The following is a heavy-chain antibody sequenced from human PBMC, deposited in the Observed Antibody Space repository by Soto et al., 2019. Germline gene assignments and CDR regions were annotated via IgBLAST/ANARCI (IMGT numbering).Heavy chain of an antibody. CDR2: IYNRGST. V-gene: IGHV4-4*09. Sequence: SETLSLICTVSGGSISSYYWSWIRQPPGKGLEWIGYIYNRGSTNYNPSLKSRVTISVDTSKNQFSLKLSSVTAADTAVYYCARSVDPWGQGTLVTVSS. CDR1: GGSISSYY. J-gene: IGHJ5*02. CDR3: ARSVDP.